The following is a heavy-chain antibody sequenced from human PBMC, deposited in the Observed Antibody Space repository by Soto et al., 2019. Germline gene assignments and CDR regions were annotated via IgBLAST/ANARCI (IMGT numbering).Heavy chain of an antibody. CDR3: ARRQAQYSSSPRFYYYYGMDV. V-gene: IGHV3-21*01. CDR1: GFTFSSYS. CDR2: ISSSSSYI. Sequence: EVQLVESGGGLVKPGGSLRLSCAASGFTFSSYSMNWVRQAPGKGLEWVSSISSSSSYIYYADSVKGRFTISRDNAKNSLYLQMNSLRGEDTAVYYCARRQAQYSSSPRFYYYYGMDVWGQGTTVTVSS. D-gene: IGHD6-6*01. J-gene: IGHJ6*02.